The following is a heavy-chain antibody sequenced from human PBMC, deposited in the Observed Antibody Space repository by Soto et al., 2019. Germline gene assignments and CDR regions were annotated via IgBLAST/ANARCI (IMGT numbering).Heavy chain of an antibody. V-gene: IGHV3-23*01. CDR3: AKSPGYSYEPDAFDI. CDR2: VSGSGGST. J-gene: IGHJ3*02. Sequence: EVHLLESGGGLIQSGGSLRLSCAASGFTYSNYAMSWVRQAPGKGLEWVSGVSGSGGSTYYGDSVKGRFTISRDNSKSTLYLQMNSLRAEDTAVYYCAKSPGYSYEPDAFDIWGQGTMVTVSS. CDR1: GFTYSNYA. D-gene: IGHD5-18*01.